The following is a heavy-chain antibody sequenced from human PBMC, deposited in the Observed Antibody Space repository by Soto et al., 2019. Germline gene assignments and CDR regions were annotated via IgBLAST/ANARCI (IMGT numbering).Heavy chain of an antibody. CDR2: IGGIGSST. D-gene: IGHD6-13*01. CDR1: GFTFSNYA. CDR3: AKDGGRAASGSIPDY. Sequence: EVQLLESGGGLVQPGGSLRLSCAVSGFTFSNYAMSWVRQAPGKGLEWVSGIGGIGSSTYYADSIKGRFTIYSVNSRDTLYLQRSSLRPDDTALYYCAKDGGRAASGSIPDYWGQGTLVTVSS. V-gene: IGHV3-23*01. J-gene: IGHJ4*02.